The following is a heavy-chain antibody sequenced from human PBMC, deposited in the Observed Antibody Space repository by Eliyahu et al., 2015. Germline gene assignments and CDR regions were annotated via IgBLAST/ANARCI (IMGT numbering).Heavy chain of an antibody. CDR3: AKGGPSGADY. Sequence: QVQLVESGGGVVQPGRSLRLSWAASGFSFSDYLMXWVRQAPGKGLDWVARISHDGSTEYYAASVKGRFSVSRDNSKNTLYLQMNSLRVEDTAVYFCAKGGPSGADYWGQGTLVTVSS. CDR1: GFSFSDYL. CDR2: ISHDGSTE. V-gene: IGHV3-30-3*01. J-gene: IGHJ4*02. D-gene: IGHD1-14*01.